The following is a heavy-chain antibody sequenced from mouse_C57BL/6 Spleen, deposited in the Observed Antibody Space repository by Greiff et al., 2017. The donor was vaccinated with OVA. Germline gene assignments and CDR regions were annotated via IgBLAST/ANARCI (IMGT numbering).Heavy chain of an antibody. D-gene: IGHD2-4*01. V-gene: IGHV1-18*01. Sequence: EVKLMESGPELVKPGASVKIPCKASGYTFTDYNMDWVKQSHGKSLEWIGDINPNNGGTIYNQKFKGKATLTVDKSSSTAYMELRSLTSEDTAVYYCARRDYAWFAYWGQGTLVTVSA. CDR2: INPNNGGT. J-gene: IGHJ3*01. CDR3: ARRDYAWFAY. CDR1: GYTFTDYN.